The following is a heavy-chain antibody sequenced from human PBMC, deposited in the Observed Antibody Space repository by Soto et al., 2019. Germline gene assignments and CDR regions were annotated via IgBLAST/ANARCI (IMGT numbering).Heavy chain of an antibody. CDR2: ISYDGSNK. Sequence: QVQLVESGGGVVQPGRSLRLSCAASGFTFSSYAMHWVRQAPGKGLEWVAVISYDGSNKYYADSVKGRFTISRDNSKNTLYLKMNSLRAEDTAVYYCARAPPSIGFDYWGQGTLVTVSS. CDR1: GFTFSSYA. CDR3: ARAPPSIGFDY. J-gene: IGHJ4*02. V-gene: IGHV3-30-3*01.